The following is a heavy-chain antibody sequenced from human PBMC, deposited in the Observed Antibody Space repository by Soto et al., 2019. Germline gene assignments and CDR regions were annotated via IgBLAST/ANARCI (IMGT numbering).Heavy chain of an antibody. J-gene: IGHJ5*02. CDR2: IYYSGST. CDR1: GGSISSYY. Sequence: SETLSLTCTVSGGSISSYYWSWIRQPPGKGLEWIGYIYYSGSTKYNPSLKSRVTISVDTSKNQFSLKLSSVTAADTAVYYCARHVGYYSQGEWFDPWGQGTLVTVS. D-gene: IGHD2-15*01. CDR3: ARHVGYYSQGEWFDP. V-gene: IGHV4-59*08.